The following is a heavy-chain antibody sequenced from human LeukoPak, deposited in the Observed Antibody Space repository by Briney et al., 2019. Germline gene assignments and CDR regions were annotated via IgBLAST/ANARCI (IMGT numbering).Heavy chain of an antibody. J-gene: IGHJ4*02. Sequence: GGSLRLSCAASGFTFSSYGMHWVRQAPGKGLEWVAVISKDGSQRYYADSVKGRFTISRDNSKNTVYLQMTTLRVEDTAVYYCARDEDGRSSNYVFDYWGQETLVTVSS. CDR3: ARDEDGRSSNYVFDY. CDR1: GFTFSSYG. CDR2: ISKDGSQR. D-gene: IGHD3-16*01. V-gene: IGHV3-30-3*01.